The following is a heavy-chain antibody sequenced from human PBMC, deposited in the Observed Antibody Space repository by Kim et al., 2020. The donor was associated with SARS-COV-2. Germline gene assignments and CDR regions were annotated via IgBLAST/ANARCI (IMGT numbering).Heavy chain of an antibody. CDR1: GYTFTDYY. CDR3: AREYGSGSYYNVLMNYGMDV. CDR2: INPNTVVT. V-gene: IGHV1-2*02. D-gene: IGHD3-10*01. Sequence: ASVKVSCKASGYTFTDYYIHWVRQAPGQGLEWVGWINPNTVVTNYAQNFQGRVTMTRDTSITTSYMELRRLTSDDTAVYYCAREYGSGSYYNVLMNYGMDVWGQGTTVTVSS. J-gene: IGHJ6*02.